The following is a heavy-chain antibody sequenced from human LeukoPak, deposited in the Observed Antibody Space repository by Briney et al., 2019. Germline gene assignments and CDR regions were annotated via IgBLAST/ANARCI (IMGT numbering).Heavy chain of an antibody. V-gene: IGHV1-2*02. CDR3: AASQSYCGGDCYSGDAFDI. D-gene: IGHD2-21*01. J-gene: IGHJ3*02. CDR1: GYTFTGYY. CDR2: INPNSGGT. Sequence: ASVKVSCKASGYTFTGYYMHWVRQAPGQGLEWMGWINPNSGGTNYAQKFQGRVTMTRDTSISTAYMELSRLRSDDTAVYYCAASQSYCGGDCYSGDAFDIWGQGRMVTVSS.